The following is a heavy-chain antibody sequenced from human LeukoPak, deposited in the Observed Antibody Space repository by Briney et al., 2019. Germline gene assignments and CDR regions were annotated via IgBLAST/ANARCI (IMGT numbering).Heavy chain of an antibody. CDR2: IWYDGSNK. V-gene: IGHV3-33*01. Sequence: GGSLRLSCAASGFTFSSYGMHWVRQAPGKGLEWVAVIWYDGSNKYYADSVKGRFTISRDNSKNTLYLRMNSLRAEDTAVYYCARDNQWLTDAFDIWGQGTMVTVSS. CDR1: GFTFSSYG. CDR3: ARDNQWLTDAFDI. J-gene: IGHJ3*02. D-gene: IGHD6-19*01.